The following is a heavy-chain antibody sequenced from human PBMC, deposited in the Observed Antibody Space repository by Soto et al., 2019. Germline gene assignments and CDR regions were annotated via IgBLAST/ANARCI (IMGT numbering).Heavy chain of an antibody. J-gene: IGHJ3*02. Sequence: SLRLSCAASGFTFDDYAMHWVRQAPGKGLEWVSGISWNSGSIGYADSVKGRFTISRDNAKNSLYLQMNSLRAEGTALYYCAKASGSSSADAFDIWGQGTMVTVSS. CDR3: AKASGSSSADAFDI. CDR2: ISWNSGSI. V-gene: IGHV3-9*01. D-gene: IGHD6-6*01. CDR1: GFTFDDYA.